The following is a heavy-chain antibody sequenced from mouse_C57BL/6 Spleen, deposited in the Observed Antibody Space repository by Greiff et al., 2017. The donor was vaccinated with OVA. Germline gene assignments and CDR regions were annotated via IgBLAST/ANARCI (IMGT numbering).Heavy chain of an antibody. CDR1: GYTFTSYW. CDR2: IYPGSGSP. CDR3: ARLSTTVDYYAMDY. D-gene: IGHD1-2*01. Sequence: QVQLQQPGAELVKPGASVKMSCKASGYTFTSYWITWVKQRPGQGLEWIGDIYPGSGSPNYNEKFKSKATLTVDTSSSTAYMQLSSLTSEDSAVYYGARLSTTVDYYAMDYGGQGTSVTVSS. V-gene: IGHV1-55*01. J-gene: IGHJ4*01.